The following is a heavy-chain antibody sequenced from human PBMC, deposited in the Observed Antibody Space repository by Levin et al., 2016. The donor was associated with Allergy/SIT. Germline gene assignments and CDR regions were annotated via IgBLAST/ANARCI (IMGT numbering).Heavy chain of an antibody. J-gene: IGHJ1*01. Sequence: ASVKVSCKPSGYTFTSYYIHWVRQAPGQGLEWMGIINPSVATTSYAQKFQARVTMTRDTSTSTVYMELSSLTSEDTAVYYCAKTLNPGIAPPEAEKVEYLQHWGQGTLVTVSS. V-gene: IGHV1-46*01. CDR1: GYTFTSYY. D-gene: IGHD6-13*01. CDR3: AKTLNPGIAPPEAEKVEYLQH. CDR2: INPSVATT.